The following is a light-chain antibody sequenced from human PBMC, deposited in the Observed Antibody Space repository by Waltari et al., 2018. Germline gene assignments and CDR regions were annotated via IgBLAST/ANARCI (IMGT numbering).Light chain of an antibody. CDR3: QQYNQWPLT. J-gene: IGKJ4*01. CDR1: LSIDDS. Sequence: ETVMTQSPATLSVSRGGSATLSCRASLSIDDSLAWYQQKPGHPPRLLIHGASTRDTGIPVRFSGSGSGTDFTLTITGLQSEDFAVYFCQQYNQWPLTFGRGTKVEIK. V-gene: IGKV3-15*01. CDR2: GAS.